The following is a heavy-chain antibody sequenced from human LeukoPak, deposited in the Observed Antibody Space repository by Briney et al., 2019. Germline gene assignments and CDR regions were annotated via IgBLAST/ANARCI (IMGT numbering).Heavy chain of an antibody. J-gene: IGHJ4*02. CDR1: GFTYSNYW. Sequence: GGSLRLSCAASGFTYSNYWMSCVRQAPGKGLEWVASIKQDGSEKYYVDSVKGRFTISRDNAKNSLYLQMNSLRAEDTAVCYCVRDRRYSSSWYPYWGQGTLVTVSS. D-gene: IGHD6-13*01. V-gene: IGHV3-7*01. CDR2: IKQDGSEK. CDR3: VRDRRYSSSWYPY.